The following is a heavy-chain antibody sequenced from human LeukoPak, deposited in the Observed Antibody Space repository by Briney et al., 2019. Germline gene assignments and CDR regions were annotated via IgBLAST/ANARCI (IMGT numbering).Heavy chain of an antibody. CDR1: GFTFSTYV. CDR3: VRGTGY. CDR2: ISSNGDNT. V-gene: IGHV3-64D*06. Sequence: GGSLRLSCSVSGFTFSTYVMHWVRQAPGKGLEYVSAISSNGDNTYYADSVKGRFTISRDNSKNTPYLQMSSLRADDTAVYYCVRGTGYWGQGTLVTVPS. J-gene: IGHJ4*02.